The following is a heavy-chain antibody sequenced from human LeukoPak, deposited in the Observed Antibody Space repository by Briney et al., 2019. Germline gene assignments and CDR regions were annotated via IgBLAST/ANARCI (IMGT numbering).Heavy chain of an antibody. Sequence: ASVKVSCEVSGYTLTDLSIHWVRQAPGKGLEWMGGFDPEDGEVVYAQKFQGRVSMTEDTSSDTAYMELSSLRSDDTAVYYCVTDIRSSRRDLLVVRISAFDLWGQGTMVSVST. CDR2: FDPEDGEV. V-gene: IGHV1-24*01. CDR1: GYTLTDLS. J-gene: IGHJ3*01. D-gene: IGHD3-3*02. CDR3: VTDIRSSRRDLLVVRISAFDL.